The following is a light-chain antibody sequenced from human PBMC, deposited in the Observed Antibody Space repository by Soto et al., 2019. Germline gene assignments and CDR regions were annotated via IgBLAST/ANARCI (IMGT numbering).Light chain of an antibody. J-gene: IGLJ1*01. CDR1: SSDVGGYNY. CDR3: SSYTSSSTLYV. Sequence: QSALTQPASVSGSPGQSITISCTGTSSDVGGYNYVSWYQQHPGKAPKLMIYEVSNRPSGVSNRFSGSKSGNTAFLTISGLQAEDEADYYCSSYTSSSTLYVFGTGTKVTVL. V-gene: IGLV2-14*01. CDR2: EVS.